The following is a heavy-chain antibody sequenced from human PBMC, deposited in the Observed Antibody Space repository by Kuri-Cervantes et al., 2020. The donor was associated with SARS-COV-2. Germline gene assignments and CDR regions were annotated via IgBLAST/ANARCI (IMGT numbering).Heavy chain of an antibody. D-gene: IGHD3-10*01. Sequence: SETLSLTCAVYGGSISGYYWSWIRQPPGKGLEWIGEINHSGSTNYNPSLKSRVTISVDTSKNQFSLKLSSVTAADTAVYYCARFSSGYYGSGSYYATYYYGMGVWGQGTTVTVSS. V-gene: IGHV4-34*01. CDR3: ARFSSGYYGSGSYYATYYYGMGV. CDR1: GGSISGYY. J-gene: IGHJ6*02. CDR2: INHSGST.